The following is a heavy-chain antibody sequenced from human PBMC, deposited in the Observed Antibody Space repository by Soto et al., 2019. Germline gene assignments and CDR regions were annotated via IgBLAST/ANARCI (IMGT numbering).Heavy chain of an antibody. V-gene: IGHV3-33*01. J-gene: IGHJ2*01. CDR3: TRDVSSRYFDL. CDR1: GFTFRNYG. CDR2: IWYDGSNT. Sequence: QVQLVESGGGVVQPGRSLRLSCAASGFTFRNYGMHWVRQAPGKGLEWVAVIWYDGSNTYYADSVKGRFTISRDNSKNTLHLQMNSLRAEDTAVSYCTRDVSSRYFDLWGRGALVTVSS.